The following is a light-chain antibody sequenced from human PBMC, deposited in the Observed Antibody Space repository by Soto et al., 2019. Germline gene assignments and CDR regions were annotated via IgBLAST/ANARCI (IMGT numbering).Light chain of an antibody. V-gene: IGKV1-33*01. CDR2: DAS. CDR3: PQYDNLPLT. CDR1: QDISNY. J-gene: IGKJ3*01. Sequence: DIQMTQSPSSLSASVGDRVTITCQASQDISNYLNWYQQKPGKAPKLLIYDASNFETGVPSRFSGSGSGTDFTFTISSLQPEDIATYYCPQYDNLPLTFGPGTKVDIK.